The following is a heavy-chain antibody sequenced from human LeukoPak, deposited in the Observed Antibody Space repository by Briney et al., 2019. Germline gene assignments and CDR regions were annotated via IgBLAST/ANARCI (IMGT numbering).Heavy chain of an antibody. J-gene: IGHJ3*02. V-gene: IGHV3-21*01. CDR2: ISSSSSYI. D-gene: IGHD1-26*01. Sequence: GGSLRLSCAASGFTFSSYSMNWVRQAPGKGLEWVSSISSSSSYIYYADSVKGRFTISRDNAKSSLYLQMNSLRAEDTAVYYCARDLSGSYFDAFDIWGQGTMVTVSS. CDR1: GFTFSSYS. CDR3: ARDLSGSYFDAFDI.